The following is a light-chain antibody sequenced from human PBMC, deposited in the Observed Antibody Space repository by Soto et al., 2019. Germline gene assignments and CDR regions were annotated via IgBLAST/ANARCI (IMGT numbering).Light chain of an antibody. Sequence: VVMRQSPATLSVSPVEGAALSCSASQVIGDTLAWYQHKPGQTPRLLIYAASSRATGSPDRFSGGGSGTDFTLTISRMEPEDFAVYYCQQYGYSPITFGQATRLEI. CDR2: AAS. CDR1: QVIGDT. V-gene: IGKV3-20*01. CDR3: QQYGYSPIT. J-gene: IGKJ5*01.